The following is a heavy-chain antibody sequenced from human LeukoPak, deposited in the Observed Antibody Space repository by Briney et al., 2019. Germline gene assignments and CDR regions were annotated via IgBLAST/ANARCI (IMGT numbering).Heavy chain of an antibody. V-gene: IGHV5-51*01. CDR3: ARQLYCSSTSCYRGFDY. Sequence: GESLKISCKGSGFSFTTYWIGWVRQLPGKGLEWMGIIYPGDSDTRYSPSFQGQVTISADKSINTAYLQWSSLKASDTAMYYCARQLYCSSTSCYRGFDYWGQGTLVTVSS. J-gene: IGHJ4*02. CDR1: GFSFTTYW. CDR2: IYPGDSDT. D-gene: IGHD2-2*02.